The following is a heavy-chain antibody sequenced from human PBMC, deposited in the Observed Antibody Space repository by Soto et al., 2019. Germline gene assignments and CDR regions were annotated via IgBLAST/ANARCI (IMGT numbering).Heavy chain of an antibody. CDR3: ARYSSSWTGYYCMDV. CDR2: INHSGST. V-gene: IGHV4-34*01. CDR1: AGSLRASS. Sequence: LTCAGYAGSLRASSRRGCRQPPGKELEWIGEINHSGSTNYTPSLKSRVTISVDTSKNQFSLKLSSVTAADTAVYYCARYSSSWTGYYCMDVWGQGTTVTVSS. D-gene: IGHD6-13*01. J-gene: IGHJ6*02.